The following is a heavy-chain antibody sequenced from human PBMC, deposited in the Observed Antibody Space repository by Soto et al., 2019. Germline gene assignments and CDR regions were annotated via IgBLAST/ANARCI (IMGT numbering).Heavy chain of an antibody. Sequence: GGPLRLPCTASGFNFRSYGMNWIRQATGKGLEWVSFITSSSDIIEYADSVKGRFTISRDNAKNSLYLQMNSLRDEDTAVYYCAREHTGSSYVTAFDIWGQGTMVTVSS. CDR3: AREHTGSSYVTAFDI. CDR1: GFNFRSYG. D-gene: IGHD1-26*01. J-gene: IGHJ3*02. V-gene: IGHV3-48*02. CDR2: ITSSSDII.